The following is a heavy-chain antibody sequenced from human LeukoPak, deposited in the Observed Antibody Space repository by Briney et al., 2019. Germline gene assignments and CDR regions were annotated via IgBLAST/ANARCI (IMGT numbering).Heavy chain of an antibody. CDR3: AREGDTVMARRYFDY. D-gene: IGHD5-18*01. CDR1: GYSFTSYW. Sequence: GESLKISCKGSGYSFTSYWIGWVRQMPGKGLEWMGIIYPGDSDTRYSPSFQGQVTISADKSISTAYLQWSSLKASDTAMYYCAREGDTVMARRYFDYWGQGTLVTVSS. J-gene: IGHJ4*02. V-gene: IGHV5-51*01. CDR2: IYPGDSDT.